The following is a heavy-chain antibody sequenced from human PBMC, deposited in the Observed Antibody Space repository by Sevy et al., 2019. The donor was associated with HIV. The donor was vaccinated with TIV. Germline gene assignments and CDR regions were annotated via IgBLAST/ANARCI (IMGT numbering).Heavy chain of an antibody. D-gene: IGHD1-7*01. J-gene: IGHJ4*02. CDR3: ARHTNWNSPFDY. V-gene: IGHV5-51*01. Sequence: GESLKISCKGSGYSFTTYYIGWVRQMPGKGLEWMGIIYPGDSNTRYSPSFQGQVFISADKSSSTAYLQWSSLKASDTAMYYCARHTNWNSPFDYWGQGTLVTVSS. CDR1: GYSFTTYY. CDR2: IYPGDSNT.